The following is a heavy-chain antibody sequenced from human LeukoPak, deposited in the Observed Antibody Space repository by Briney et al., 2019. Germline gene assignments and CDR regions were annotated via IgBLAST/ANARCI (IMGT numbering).Heavy chain of an antibody. CDR3: ATVVVVPAATDY. CDR1: GFTFSSYS. CDR2: ISSSSSYI. J-gene: IGHJ4*02. V-gene: IGHV3-21*01. Sequence: GGSLRLSCAASGFTFSSYSMNWVRQAPGKGLEWVSSISSSSSYIYYADWVKGRFTISRDNAKNSLYLQMNSLRAEDTAVYYCATVVVVPAATDYWGQGTLVTVSS. D-gene: IGHD2-2*01.